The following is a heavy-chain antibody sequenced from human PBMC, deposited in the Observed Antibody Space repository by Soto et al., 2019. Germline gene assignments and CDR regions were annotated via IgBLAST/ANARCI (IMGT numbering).Heavy chain of an antibody. V-gene: IGHV3-48*03. CDR2: IGRSGETI. CDR3: ARGSRGGAARRPPFYY. D-gene: IGHD6-6*01. Sequence: GGSLRLSCVGSGFTFSSFEMNWVRQTPGKGLEWLSYIGRSGETIYYADSVKGRFTISRDNAKSSLFLQMNGLRDEDTGIYYCARGSRGGAARRPPFYYWGRGTLVTVSS. CDR1: GFTFSSFE. J-gene: IGHJ4*01.